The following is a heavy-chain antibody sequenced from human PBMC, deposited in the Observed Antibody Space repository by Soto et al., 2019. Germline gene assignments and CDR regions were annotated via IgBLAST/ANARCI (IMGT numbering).Heavy chain of an antibody. CDR3: ARNIVAFQDYYGMDV. V-gene: IGHV3-21*01. Sequence: EVQLVESGGGLVKPGGSLRLSCAASGFTFSSYSMNWVRQAPGKGLEWVSSISSSSSYIYYADSVKGRFAISRDNAKNSLYLQMKSLRAEGTAVYYCARNIVAFQDYYGMDVWGLGTTVTVSS. D-gene: IGHD5-12*01. CDR1: GFTFSSYS. CDR2: ISSSSSYI. J-gene: IGHJ6*02.